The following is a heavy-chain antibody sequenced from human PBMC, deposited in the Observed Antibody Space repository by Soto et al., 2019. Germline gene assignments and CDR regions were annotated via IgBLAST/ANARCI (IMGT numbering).Heavy chain of an antibody. Sequence: QVQLQESGPGLVSPSGTLSLTCAVSGGPITYWLSWVRQSPGKGLEWIGEVSQRGGTNYIPSLKSRVGIAIDNFRNQIFLHLTSVTAADSAVYFCAKQVTDSGTRGYDSWGQGILVTVSS. D-gene: IGHD1-1*01. V-gene: IGHV4-4*02. J-gene: IGHJ5*02. CDR2: VSQRGGT. CDR1: GGPITYW. CDR3: AKQVTDSGTRGYDS.